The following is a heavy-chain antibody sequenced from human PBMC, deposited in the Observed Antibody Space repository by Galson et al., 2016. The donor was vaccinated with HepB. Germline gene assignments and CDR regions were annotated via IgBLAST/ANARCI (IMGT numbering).Heavy chain of an antibody. Sequence: SLRLSCAASGLTFDDYTMHWVRLAPGKGLQWVSVISWDGRTTSYADSVKGRFTISRDNAKNSLYLQMNSLATEDTAIYFCAKGFSSSFAGNFDSWGQGALVTVSS. CDR3: AKGFSSSFAGNFDS. V-gene: IGHV3-43*01. CDR1: GLTFDDYT. D-gene: IGHD6-13*01. J-gene: IGHJ4*02. CDR2: ISWDGRTT.